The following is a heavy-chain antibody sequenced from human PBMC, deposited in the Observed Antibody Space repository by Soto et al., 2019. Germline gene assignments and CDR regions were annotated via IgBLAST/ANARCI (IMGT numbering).Heavy chain of an antibody. CDR1: VDCIIIGWQF. CDR3: ARDNGLNGAKGGMEV. J-gene: IGHJ6*01. V-gene: IGHV4-31*01. D-gene: IGHD1-26*01. Sequence: SSSXSLTGTVGVDCIIIGWQFWSWIRQRPGKGLEWIGYIYYSGITYYNPSLQSLLTISVDKSKNQFSLKLISVTAADTAVYYCARDNGLNGAKGGMEVRGQRTTV. CDR2: IYYSGIT.